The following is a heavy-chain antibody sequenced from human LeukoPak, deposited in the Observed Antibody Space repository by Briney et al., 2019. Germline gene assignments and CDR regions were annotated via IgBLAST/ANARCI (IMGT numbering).Heavy chain of an antibody. CDR1: EDTFTGYY. D-gene: IGHD2-2*01. CDR3: ATDHCTRTNCYEDYYHGMDV. J-gene: IGHJ6*02. V-gene: IGHV1-2*02. Sequence: GASVRVSCKASEDTFTGYYIHWVRQAPGQGLEWMGWVNPNNGVTEYIQDLQGRVTLTRDTSLSTAYMELIRLRSDDTAVYYCATDHCTRTNCYEDYYHGMDVWGQGTTVTVSS. CDR2: VNPNNGVT.